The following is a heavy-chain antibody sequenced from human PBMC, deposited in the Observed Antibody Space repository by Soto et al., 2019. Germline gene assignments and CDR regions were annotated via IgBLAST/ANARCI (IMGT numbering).Heavy chain of an antibody. D-gene: IGHD3-3*01. CDR1: GGTFSSYA. J-gene: IGHJ3*02. V-gene: IGHV1-69*13. Sequence: ALVEVSCKASGGTFSSYAISWVRPDPGQGLEWVGGIIPIFGTATHAQKFQGRVTITADESPSTGDMELSSLRSEDTAVYYCAIPRTVRFLEWSPRAYDAFYIWGQGTMVTVSS. CDR2: IIPIFGTA. CDR3: AIPRTVRFLEWSPRAYDAFYI.